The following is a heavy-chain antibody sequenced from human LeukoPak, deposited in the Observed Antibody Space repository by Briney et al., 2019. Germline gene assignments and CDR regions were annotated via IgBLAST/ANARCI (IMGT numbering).Heavy chain of an antibody. D-gene: IGHD5-18*01. CDR1: GGSISSYY. J-gene: IGHJ4*02. CDR2: IYYSGST. CDR3: ARLTSYGFGVDY. V-gene: IGHV4-59*08. Sequence: SETLSLTCTVSGGSISSYYWSWIRQPPGKGLEWIGYIYYSGSTNYNPSLKSRVTISVDTSKNQFSLKLSSVAAADTAVYYCARLTSYGFGVDYWGQGTLVTVSS.